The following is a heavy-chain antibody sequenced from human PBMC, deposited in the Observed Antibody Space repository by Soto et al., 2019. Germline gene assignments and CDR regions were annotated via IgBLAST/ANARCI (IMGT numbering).Heavy chain of an antibody. CDR1: GGSVRAPDW. D-gene: IGHD1-1*01. V-gene: IGHV4-4*02. J-gene: IGHJ5*01. CDR2: VHISGHS. Sequence: SETLSLTCTLSGGSVRAPDWWNWVRQSPDKGLEWIAEVHISGHSNYNPSLRSRVSVSIDSSKNQFYLNLNSVTAADTAIYYCARVRQGCSANNCYFDPWGQGTQVTVSS. CDR3: ARVRQGCSANNCYFDP.